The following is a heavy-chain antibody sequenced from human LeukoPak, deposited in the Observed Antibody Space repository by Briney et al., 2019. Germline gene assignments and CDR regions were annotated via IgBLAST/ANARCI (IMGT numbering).Heavy chain of an antibody. J-gene: IGHJ4*02. CDR2: ISYDGSNE. Sequence: GGSLRLSCAASGFTFSSYAMHWVRQAPGKGLEWVAVISYDGSNEYYADSVKGRFTISRDNSKNTLYLQMNSLRAEDTAVYYCAGESCDSSGCPPLTGYWGQGTLVTVSS. V-gene: IGHV3-30-3*01. CDR1: GFTFSSYA. CDR3: AGESCDSSGCPPLTGY. D-gene: IGHD3-22*01.